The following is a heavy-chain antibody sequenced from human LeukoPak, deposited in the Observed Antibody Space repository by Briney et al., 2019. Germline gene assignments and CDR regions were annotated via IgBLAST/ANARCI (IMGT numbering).Heavy chain of an antibody. CDR3: ARSGRGGAFDI. J-gene: IGHJ3*02. CDR2: VNQGATQK. D-gene: IGHD1-26*01. V-gene: IGHV3-7*01. Sequence: GGSLRLSCAASGFDFSTQWMSWVRQAPGKGLEWVAIVNQGATQKYYVDSVKGRFTISRDNAENSLYLQMNRLRAEDTAVYFCARSGRGGAFDIWGQGTMVTVSS. CDR1: GFDFSTQW.